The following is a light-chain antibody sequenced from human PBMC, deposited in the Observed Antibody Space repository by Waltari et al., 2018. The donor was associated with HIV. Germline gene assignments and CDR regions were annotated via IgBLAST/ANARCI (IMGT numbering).Light chain of an antibody. V-gene: IGLV2-14*01. Sequence: QSPLYQPASVSGSPGQYITIPCSRVSHKIAFYNFVSWYQLRPGKAPPLIIFGVTRRPSGISSRFSGSTSGGTASLTISDLQIEDEADYFCSSFAGTGTPMFGGGTKLTVL. CDR1: SHKIAFYNF. CDR3: SSFAGTGTPM. J-gene: IGLJ3*02. CDR2: GVT.